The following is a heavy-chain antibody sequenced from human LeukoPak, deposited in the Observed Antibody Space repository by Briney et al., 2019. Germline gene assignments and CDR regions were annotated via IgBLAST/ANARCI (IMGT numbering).Heavy chain of an antibody. CDR2: IYSDGNT. D-gene: IGHD3-22*01. J-gene: IGHJ4*02. Sequence: SETLSLTCTVSGGSISSGTYYWGWIRQPPGKGLEWIGNIYSDGNTYYNPSLKSRVTVSVDRSKNQFSLRLSSVTAADTAVYYCARLRFDSGGEAYYFDYWGQGTLVTVSS. CDR3: ARLRFDSGGEAYYFDY. CDR1: GGSISSGTYY. V-gene: IGHV4-39*01.